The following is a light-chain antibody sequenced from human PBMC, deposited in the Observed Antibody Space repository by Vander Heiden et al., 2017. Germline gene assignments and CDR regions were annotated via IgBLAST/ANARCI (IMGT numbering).Light chain of an antibody. CDR3: CSDTSGSTWV. CDR1: SSDVGSYKY. CDR2: DVT. V-gene: IGLV2-14*03. Sequence: QSALTQPASVSGSPGQSLTISCTGPSSDVGSYKYVSWYQQHPGKAPQLMIYDVTKRPSGVSTRFSVSKSGNTASLTISGLQAEDEADYYCCSDTSGSTWVFGGGTKLTVL. J-gene: IGLJ2*01.